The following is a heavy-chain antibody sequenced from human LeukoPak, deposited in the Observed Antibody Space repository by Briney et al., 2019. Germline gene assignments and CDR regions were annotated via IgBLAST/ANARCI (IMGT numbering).Heavy chain of an antibody. CDR3: AKGDDYGANTRLPKYNWFDP. V-gene: IGHV3-30*02. J-gene: IGHJ5*02. CDR1: GFTFSTCA. Sequence: GGSLRLSCAASGFTFSTCAMHWVRQAPGKGLGWVAFIRYDGNNKNYADSVKGRFTISRDNSKDTLFLQMNSLRPEDTAVYYCAKGDDYGANTRLPKYNWFDPWGQGTLVTVSS. D-gene: IGHD4-23*01. CDR2: IRYDGNNK.